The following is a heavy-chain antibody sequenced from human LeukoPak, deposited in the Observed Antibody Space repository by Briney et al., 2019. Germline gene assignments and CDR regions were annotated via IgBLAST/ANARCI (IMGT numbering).Heavy chain of an antibody. D-gene: IGHD3-10*01. V-gene: IGHV2-5*02. CDR1: GFSLNTSGVG. J-gene: IGHJ4*02. Sequence: SGPTLVKPTQTLTLTCSFSGFSLNTSGVGVGWIRQPPGKALEWLAFISWDDEKRYSPSLKTRLTVNKDTSKNQVVLTMTNMDPVDTATYYCAHRISRLLYGSGSYFDYWGQGTLVTVSS. CDR3: AHRISRLLYGSGSYFDY. CDR2: ISWDDEK.